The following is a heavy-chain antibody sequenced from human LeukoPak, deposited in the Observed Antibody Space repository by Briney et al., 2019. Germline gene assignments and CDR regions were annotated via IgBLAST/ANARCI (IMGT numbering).Heavy chain of an antibody. D-gene: IGHD3-22*01. CDR2: INHSGST. V-gene: IGHV4-34*01. Sequence: SETLSLTCAVYGRSFSGYYWSWIRQPPGKGLEWIGEINHSGSTNYNPSLKSRVTISVETSKNQFSLKLSSVTAADTAVYYCARVTGYMIEDYFDYWGQGTLVTVSS. CDR3: ARVTGYMIEDYFDY. CDR1: GRSFSGYY. J-gene: IGHJ4*02.